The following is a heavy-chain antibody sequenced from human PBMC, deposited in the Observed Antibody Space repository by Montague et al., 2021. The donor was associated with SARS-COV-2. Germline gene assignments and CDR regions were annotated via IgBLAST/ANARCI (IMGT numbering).Heavy chain of an antibody. Sequence: SRSLSLSASGFLVSGNYMSWVRQAPGKGLDWVSVIYTGGTTFYAGSVKGRFTISRHNADNTLYLQMNSLRDDDTAVYYCAAGIGNNALAYWGQGTLVTVSS. CDR1: GFLVSGNY. CDR3: AAGIGNNALAY. CDR2: IYTGGTT. J-gene: IGHJ4*02. D-gene: IGHD1-14*01. V-gene: IGHV3-53*04.